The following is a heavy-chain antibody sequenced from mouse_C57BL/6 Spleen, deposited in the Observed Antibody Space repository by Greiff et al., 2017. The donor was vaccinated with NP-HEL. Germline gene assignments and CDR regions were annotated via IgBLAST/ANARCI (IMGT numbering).Heavy chain of an antibody. CDR1: GYTFTSYG. Sequence: VQLQQSGAELARPGASVKLSCKASGYTFTSYGISWVKQRPGQGLEWIGEIYPRSGNTYYNEKFKGKATLTADKSSSTAYMELRRLTSDDSAVYFCARITGYYLYYAMDYWGQGTSVTVSS. V-gene: IGHV1-81*01. J-gene: IGHJ4*01. D-gene: IGHD2-3*01. CDR3: ARITGYYLYYAMDY. CDR2: IYPRSGNT.